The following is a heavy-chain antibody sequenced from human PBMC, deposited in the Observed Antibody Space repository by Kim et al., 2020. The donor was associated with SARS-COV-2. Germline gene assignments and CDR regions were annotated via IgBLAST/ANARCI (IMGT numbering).Heavy chain of an antibody. D-gene: IGHD1-1*01. Sequence: GGSLRLSCVASGFTFSNYWMSWVRQAPGKGLEWVANINKDGSEIYHVVPVKGRFIISRDNAKNSPYLQMNSLRVEDTAVYYCAREDWNNEFNNWGQGTM. CDR1: GFTFSNYW. CDR3: AREDWNNEFNN. CDR2: INKDGSEI. J-gene: IGHJ4*01. V-gene: IGHV3-7*01.